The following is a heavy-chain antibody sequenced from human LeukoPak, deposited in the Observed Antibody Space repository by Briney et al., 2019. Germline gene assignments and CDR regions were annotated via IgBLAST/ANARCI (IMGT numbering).Heavy chain of an antibody. CDR2: IYPGDSDT. D-gene: IGHD3-22*01. CDR1: GYSFTSYW. CDR3: ARQRTNPYYYDSSGYLDAFDI. J-gene: IGHJ3*02. V-gene: IGHV5-51*01. Sequence: GESLQISCKGSGYSFTSYWIGWVRQMPGKGLEWMGIIYPGDSDTRYSPSFQGQVTISADKSISTAYLQWSSLKASDTAMYYCARQRTNPYYYDSSGYLDAFDIWGQGTMVTVSS.